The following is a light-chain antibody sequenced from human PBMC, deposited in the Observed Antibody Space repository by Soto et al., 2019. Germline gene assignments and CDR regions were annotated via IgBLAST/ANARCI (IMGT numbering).Light chain of an antibody. CDR1: QSVSSY. V-gene: IGKV3-11*01. CDR3: QQRSNWLRT. J-gene: IGKJ4*01. CDR2: DAS. Sequence: EIELTQSPATLSLSPGERATLSFRASQSVSSYLAWYQQKPGQAPRLLIYDASNRATGIPARFSGSGSGTDFTLTISSLEPEDFAVYYCQQRSNWLRTFGGGTKVDIK.